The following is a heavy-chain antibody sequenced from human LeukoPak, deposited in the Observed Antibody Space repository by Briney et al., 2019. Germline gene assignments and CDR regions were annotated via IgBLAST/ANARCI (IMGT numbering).Heavy chain of an antibody. CDR3: ARGEVGATTFDY. CDR2: ISSSSTI. V-gene: IGHV3-48*04. J-gene: IGHJ4*02. Sequence: GGSLRLSCAASGFTFTTYSMNWVRQAPGKGLEWVSHISSSSTIYYADSVKGRFTISRDNAKNSLYLQMNSLRAEDTAVYYCARGEVGATTFDYWGQGTLVTVSS. CDR1: GFTFTTYS. D-gene: IGHD1-26*01.